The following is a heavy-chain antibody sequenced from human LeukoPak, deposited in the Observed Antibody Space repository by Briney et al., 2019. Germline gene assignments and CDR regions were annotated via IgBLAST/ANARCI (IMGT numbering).Heavy chain of an antibody. D-gene: IGHD3-10*01. CDR3: VARGGASVFYYFDF. CDR1: GFSFSSYA. Sequence: GGSLRLSCAGSGFSFSSYAMTWVRHAPGKGPEWASAISGNGKSTYYSDSVRGRFTISRDNSRNTLYLQMNSLRADDTAVYYCVARGGASVFYYFDFWGQGTLVTVSS. CDR2: ISGNGKST. J-gene: IGHJ4*02. V-gene: IGHV3-23*01.